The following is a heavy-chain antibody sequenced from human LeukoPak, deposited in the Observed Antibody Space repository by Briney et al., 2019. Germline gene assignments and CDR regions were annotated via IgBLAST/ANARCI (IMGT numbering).Heavy chain of an antibody. Sequence: GGSLRLSCAASGFTFNTFNMNWVRQAPEKGLEWVSSITSGGDYIYYADSVKGRFTTSRDNAKNSLSLQLNSLRVEDTAVYYCARGHYDVLAASYKWTPDYWGQGTLVTVSS. J-gene: IGHJ4*02. V-gene: IGHV3-21*01. CDR3: ARGHYDVLAASYKWTPDY. D-gene: IGHD3-9*01. CDR2: ITSGGDYI. CDR1: GFTFNTFN.